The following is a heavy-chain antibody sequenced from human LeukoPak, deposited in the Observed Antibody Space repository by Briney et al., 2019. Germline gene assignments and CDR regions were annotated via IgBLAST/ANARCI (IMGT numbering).Heavy chain of an antibody. CDR2: ISGSGGST. CDR3: AKGRYGSGKRPNFDY. J-gene: IGHJ4*02. Sequence: PGGSLRLSCAASGFTFSSYAMSWVRQAPGKGLEWVSAISGSGGSTYYADSVKGRFTISRDNSKNTLYLQMNSLRAEDTAVYYCAKGRYGSGKRPNFDYWGQGTLVTVPS. D-gene: IGHD3-10*01. CDR1: GFTFSSYA. V-gene: IGHV3-23*01.